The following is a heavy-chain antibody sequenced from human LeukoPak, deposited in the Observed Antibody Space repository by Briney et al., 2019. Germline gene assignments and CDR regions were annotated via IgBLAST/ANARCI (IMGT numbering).Heavy chain of an antibody. CDR1: GYIFTDYW. CDR3: ARQSRDGSKTRGYYFDH. V-gene: IGHV5-51*01. CDR2: IYPADSDT. D-gene: IGHD3-10*01. Sequence: GEFLKISCQVSGYIFTDYWIGWVRQLPGKGLESMGIIYPADSDTAYSPFFQGQVTISADKSISTVYLQWSSLKASDTAMYYCARQSRDGSKTRGYYFDHWGQGTLVTVSS. J-gene: IGHJ4*02.